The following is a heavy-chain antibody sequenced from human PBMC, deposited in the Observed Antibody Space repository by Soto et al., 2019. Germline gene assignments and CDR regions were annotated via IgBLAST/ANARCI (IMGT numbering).Heavy chain of an antibody. CDR1: GGTFSSYT. J-gene: IGHJ4*02. CDR3: ARAAGTTHFDY. CDR2: IIPILGIA. Sequence: QVQLVQSGAEVKKPGSSVKVSCKASGGTFSSYTISWVRQAPGQGLEWMGRIIPILGIANYAQKFQGRVTITADKSTSTAYMELSSLRSEDTAVYYCARAAGTTHFDYWGQGTLASVSS. D-gene: IGHD6-13*01. V-gene: IGHV1-69*02.